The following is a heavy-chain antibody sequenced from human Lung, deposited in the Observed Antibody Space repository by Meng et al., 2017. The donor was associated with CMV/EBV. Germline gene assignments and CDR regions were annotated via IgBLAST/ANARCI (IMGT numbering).Heavy chain of an antibody. CDR2: ISAYNGNT. Sequence: ASXXVSCKASGYTFTSYGISWVRQAPGQGLEWMGWISAYNGNTNYAQKLQGRVAMTTDTSTSTAYMELRSLRSDDTAVYYCARDRRNYGMDVWGQGATVTVSS. CDR3: ARDRRNYGMDV. CDR1: GYTFTSYG. J-gene: IGHJ6*02. V-gene: IGHV1-18*01.